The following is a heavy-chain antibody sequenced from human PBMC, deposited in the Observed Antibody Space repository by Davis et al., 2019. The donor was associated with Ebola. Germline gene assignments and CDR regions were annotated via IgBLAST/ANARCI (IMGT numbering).Heavy chain of an antibody. CDR3: ARAPTTVTTWSHYYYMDV. J-gene: IGHJ6*03. Sequence: PGGSLRLSCAASGFTFSDYYMSWIRQAPGKGLEWVSYISSSGEITFYADSVKGRFTISRDNAKNSLNLQMHSLTAEDTAVYYCARAPTTVTTWSHYYYMDVWGKGTTVTVSS. CDR1: GFTFSDYY. CDR2: ISSSGEIT. D-gene: IGHD4-17*01. V-gene: IGHV3-11*01.